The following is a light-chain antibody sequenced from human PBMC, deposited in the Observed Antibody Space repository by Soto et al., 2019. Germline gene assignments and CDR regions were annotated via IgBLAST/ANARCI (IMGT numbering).Light chain of an antibody. CDR1: QSVSSSY. CDR3: QQRSHWPT. CDR2: DAP. V-gene: IGKV3D-20*02. Sequence: IVLTQSPGTLSLSPGERATLSCRASQSVSSSYLAWYQQKPGQSPRLLIYDAPNRATGIPARFSGSGSGTDFTLTISSLEPEDFAFYFCQQRSHWPTFGQGTKVDVK. J-gene: IGKJ1*01.